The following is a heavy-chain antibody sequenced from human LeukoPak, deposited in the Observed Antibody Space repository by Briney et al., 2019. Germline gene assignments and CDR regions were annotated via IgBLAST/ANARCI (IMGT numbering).Heavy chain of an antibody. V-gene: IGHV3-30*02. CDR1: GFTFSSYG. CDR2: IRYDGSNK. D-gene: IGHD6-13*01. CDR3: AKEGDSSSWYDLYDY. Sequence: PPGRSLRLSCAASGFTFSSYGMHWVRQAPGKGLEWVAFIRYDGSNKYYADSVKGRFTISRDNSKDTLYLQMNSLRAEDTAVYYCAKEGDSSSWYDLYDYWGQGTLVTVSS. J-gene: IGHJ4*02.